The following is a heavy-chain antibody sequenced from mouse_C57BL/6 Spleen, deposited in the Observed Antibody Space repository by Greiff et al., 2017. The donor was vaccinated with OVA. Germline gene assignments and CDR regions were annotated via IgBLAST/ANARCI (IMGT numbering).Heavy chain of an antibody. D-gene: IGHD2-2*01. CDR3: ARSTMVLYYLDY. CDR2: IRNKANGYTT. CDR1: GFTFTDYY. Sequence: EVQLVESGGGLVQPGGSLSLSCAASGFTFTDYYMSWVRQPPGKALEWLGFIRNKANGYTTEYSASVKGRFTISRDNSQIILYLQMNALRAEDSATYDCARSTMVLYYLDYWGQGTTLTVSS. J-gene: IGHJ2*01. V-gene: IGHV7-3*01.